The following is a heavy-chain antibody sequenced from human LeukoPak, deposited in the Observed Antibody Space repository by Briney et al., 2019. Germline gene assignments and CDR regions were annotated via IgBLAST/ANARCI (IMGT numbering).Heavy chain of an antibody. V-gene: IGHV1-46*01. D-gene: IGHD6-19*01. Sequence: ASVKVSCKASGYTFTSYYMHWVRQAPGRGLEWMGIINPSGGGTSYAQKFQGRVTMTRDTSTSTVYMELSSLTSEDTAVYYCAIGAVAGTLDHWGQGTLVTASS. CDR3: AIGAVAGTLDH. CDR2: INPSGGGT. CDR1: GYTFTSYY. J-gene: IGHJ5*02.